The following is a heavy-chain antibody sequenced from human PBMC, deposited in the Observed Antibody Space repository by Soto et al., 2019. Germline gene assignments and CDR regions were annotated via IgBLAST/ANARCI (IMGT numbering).Heavy chain of an antibody. J-gene: IGHJ6*02. Sequence: PSETLSLTCTVSGGSVSQNYWWSWVRQSPGKGLGRIGKIYHSGSTNYSPSLKSRVTMSVDKSKNQFALRLTSVTAADTAVYDCARTSEAPDYFYGMDVGGQGTTVTVSS. D-gene: IGHD1-26*01. CDR3: ARTSEAPDYFYGMDV. CDR1: GGSVSQNYW. V-gene: IGHV4-4*02. CDR2: IYHSGST.